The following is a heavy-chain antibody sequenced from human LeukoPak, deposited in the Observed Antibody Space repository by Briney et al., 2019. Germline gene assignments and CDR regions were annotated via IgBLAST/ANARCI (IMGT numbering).Heavy chain of an antibody. D-gene: IGHD6-13*01. V-gene: IGHV4-4*07. J-gene: IGHJ4*02. CDR3: ARNSSPNYYFDY. Sequence: SETLSLTCTVSGGSISSYYWSWIRQPAGKGLEWIGRIYTSGSTNYNPSLKSRVTIPVDTSKNQFSLKLSSVTAADTAVYYCARNSSPNYYFDYWGQGTLVTVSS. CDR1: GGSISSYY. CDR2: IYTSGST.